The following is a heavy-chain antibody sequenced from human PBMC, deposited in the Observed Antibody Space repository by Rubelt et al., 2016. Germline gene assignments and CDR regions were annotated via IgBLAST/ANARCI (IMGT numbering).Heavy chain of an antibody. CDR2: INHSGST. CDR1: GGSFSGYY. Sequence: QVQLQQWGAGLLKPSETLSLTCAVYGGSFSGYYWSWIRQPPGKGLEWIGEINHSGSTNYNPSLKSRVTISVDTSKNHFSLSLISGTAADTAVYYCARGYGSGTYWFDYWGQGTLVTVSS. V-gene: IGHV4-34*01. D-gene: IGHD3-10*01. CDR3: ARGYGSGTYWFDY. J-gene: IGHJ4*02.